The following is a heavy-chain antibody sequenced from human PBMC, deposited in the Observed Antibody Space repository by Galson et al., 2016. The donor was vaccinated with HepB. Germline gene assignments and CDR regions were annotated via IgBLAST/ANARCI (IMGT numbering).Heavy chain of an antibody. J-gene: IGHJ3*01. D-gene: IGHD3-3*01. V-gene: IGHV3-15*07. CDR3: TTEVTVCGEVTSL. CDR2: ITSRPDGGST. Sequence: SLRLSCAASESIVSNAWMNWVRQAPGKGLEWVAHITSRPDGGSTGHAAPVHRSFTVSSEDSGYTVYLQMNRLKAADTAVYYCTTEVTVCGEVTSLWGQGTMVTVSS. CDR1: ESIVSNAW.